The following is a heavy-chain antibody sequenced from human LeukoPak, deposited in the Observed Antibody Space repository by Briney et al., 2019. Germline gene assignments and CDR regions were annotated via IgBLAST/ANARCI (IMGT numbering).Heavy chain of an antibody. D-gene: IGHD4-17*01. V-gene: IGHV3-20*04. CDR2: INWNGGST. CDR3: ARVPTVTTHGRKYYYYYMDV. CDR1: GFTFDDYG. Sequence: GGSLRLSCAASGFTFDDYGMSWVRQAPGKGLEWVSGINWNGGSTGYADSVKGRFTISRDNAKNSLYLQMNSLRAEDTALYYCARVPTVTTHGRKYYYYYMDVWGKGTTVTVSS. J-gene: IGHJ6*03.